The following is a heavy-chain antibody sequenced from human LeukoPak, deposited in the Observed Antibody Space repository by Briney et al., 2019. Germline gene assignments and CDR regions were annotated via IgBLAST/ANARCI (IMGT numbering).Heavy chain of an antibody. D-gene: IGHD6-19*01. CDR3: AKDSSSRGWYFEH. CDR1: GFTVSSNY. CDR2: IYSGGST. V-gene: IGHV3-53*05. Sequence: PGGSLRPSCAASGFTVSSNYMSWVRQAPGKGLERVSVIYSGGSTYYADSVKGRFTISRDNSKNTLYLQMNRLRAEDTAVYFCAKDSSSRGWYFEHWGQGTLVTVSS. J-gene: IGHJ4*02.